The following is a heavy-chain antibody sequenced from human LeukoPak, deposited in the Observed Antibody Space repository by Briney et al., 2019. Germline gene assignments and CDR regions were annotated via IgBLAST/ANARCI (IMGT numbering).Heavy chain of an antibody. CDR1: GYTFTGYY. Sequence: ASVKVSCKASGYTFTGYYMHWVRQAPGQGLEWMGWINPNTGGTNYVQKFQDRVTMTRDTSTSTVYMELSRLRSDDTAVYYCARGFTYGYEDAFAIWGQGTMVTVSS. V-gene: IGHV1-2*02. J-gene: IGHJ3*02. D-gene: IGHD5-18*01. CDR2: INPNTGGT. CDR3: ARGFTYGYEDAFAI.